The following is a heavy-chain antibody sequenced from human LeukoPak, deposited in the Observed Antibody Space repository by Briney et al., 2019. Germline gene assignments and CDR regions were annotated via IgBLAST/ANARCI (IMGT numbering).Heavy chain of an antibody. V-gene: IGHV3-21*01. CDR1: GFTFSSYS. Sequence: GGSLRLSCAASGFTFSSYSMNWVRQAPGKGLEWVLSISSSSSYIYYADSVKGRFTISRDNAKNSLYLQMNSLRAEDTAVYYCARDPAYNWNYLGSIDYWGQGTLVTVSS. CDR2: ISSSSSYI. CDR3: ARDPAYNWNYLGSIDY. J-gene: IGHJ4*02. D-gene: IGHD1-7*01.